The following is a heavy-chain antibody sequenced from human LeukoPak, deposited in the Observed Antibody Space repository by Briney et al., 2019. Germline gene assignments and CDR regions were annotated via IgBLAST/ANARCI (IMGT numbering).Heavy chain of an antibody. J-gene: IGHJ4*02. CDR1: GFTFSTFA. CDR2: ISSNGNST. CDR3: ARRSGIAVAGAFDY. Sequence: GGSLRLSCAASGFTFSTFAMHWVRQAPGKGLEYVSAISSNGNSTYYANSVRDRFTISRDNSKNTLYLQMNSLRAEDTAVYYCARRSGIAVAGAFDYWGQGTLVTVSS. V-gene: IGHV3-64*01. D-gene: IGHD6-19*01.